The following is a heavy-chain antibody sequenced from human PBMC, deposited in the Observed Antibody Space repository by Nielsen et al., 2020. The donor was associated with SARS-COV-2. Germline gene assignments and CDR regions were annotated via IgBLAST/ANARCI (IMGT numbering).Heavy chain of an antibody. CDR3: ARGPYYDSSGYYYYFDY. D-gene: IGHD3-22*01. V-gene: IGHV4-34*01. Sequence: ESLKISCAVYGGSFSGYYWSWIRQPPGKGLEWIGEINHSGSTNYNPSLKSRVTISVDTSKNQFSLKLSSVTAADTAVYYCARGPYYDSSGYYYYFDYWGQGTLVTVSS. CDR2: INHSGST. J-gene: IGHJ4*02. CDR1: GGSFSGYY.